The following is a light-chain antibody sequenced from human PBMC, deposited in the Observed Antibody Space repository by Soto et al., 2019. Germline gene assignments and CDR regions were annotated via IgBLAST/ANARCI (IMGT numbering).Light chain of an antibody. CDR1: QAVISDY. J-gene: IGKJ4*01. CDR2: GAS. Sequence: ESALAQSPGTLSLSPGERATLSCRASQAVISDYLAWYQQKPGQAPRLLIYGASSRDTGVPDRFSGSGSGTDFTLTISSLEPEDFAVYYCQQYGRSFGGGTKVEIK. CDR3: QQYGRS. V-gene: IGKV3-20*01.